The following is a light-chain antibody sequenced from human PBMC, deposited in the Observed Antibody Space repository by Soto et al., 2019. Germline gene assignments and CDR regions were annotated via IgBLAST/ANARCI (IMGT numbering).Light chain of an antibody. CDR1: QSVLYNSNNKNY. V-gene: IGKV4-1*01. J-gene: IGKJ4*01. CDR2: WAS. Sequence: DIVMTQSPDSLAVSLGERATINCRSSQSVLYNSNNKNYLAWYQQKPGQPPKLLIYWASTRESGVSDRFSGSGSETDFTLTISSLQAEDVAVYYCQQYHSAPLTFGGGTKVEIK. CDR3: QQYHSAPLT.